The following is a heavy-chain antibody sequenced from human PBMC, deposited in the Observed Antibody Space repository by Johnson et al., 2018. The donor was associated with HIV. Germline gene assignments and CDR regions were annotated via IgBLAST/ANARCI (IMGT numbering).Heavy chain of an antibody. J-gene: IGHJ3*02. V-gene: IGHV3-33*01. Sequence: QVQLVESGGGLVKPGWSLRLSCAASGFTFSSYGMHWVRQAPGKGLEWVAVIWYDGNNKYYADSVKGRFTISRDNSKNTLYLQMNSLRAEDTAVYYCAREELEPDVFDIWGQGTMVTVSS. CDR3: AREELEPDVFDI. CDR2: IWYDGNNK. CDR1: GFTFSSYG. D-gene: IGHD1-1*01.